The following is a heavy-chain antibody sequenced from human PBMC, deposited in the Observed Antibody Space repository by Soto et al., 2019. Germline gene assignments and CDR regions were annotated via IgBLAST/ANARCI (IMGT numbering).Heavy chain of an antibody. CDR2: IYPGDSDS. CDR1: GYTFTSYW. CDR3: ARGLTEMATSGGGWFDP. J-gene: IGHJ5*02. Sequence: GESLKISCKGSGYTFTSYWIGWVRQMPGKGLEWMGIIYPGDSDSRYRPSFQGQVTFSADKSISTVYLQWSSLKASDSAMYYCARGLTEMATSGGGWFDPWGQGTLVTVSS. V-gene: IGHV5-51*01. D-gene: IGHD3-16*01.